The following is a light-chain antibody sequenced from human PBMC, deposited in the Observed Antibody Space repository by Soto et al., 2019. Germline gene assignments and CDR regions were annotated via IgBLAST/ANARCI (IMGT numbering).Light chain of an antibody. Sequence: IVLTQSPGTLSWSPWGVGAGCVRASQRVGSNYLAWYQQKPGQAPRLLIYDASSRATDIPDRFSGSGSGTDFTLTISRLEPEDFAVYYCQQYGNSPSITFGQGTRLEIK. CDR2: DAS. V-gene: IGKV3-20*01. CDR3: QQYGNSPSIT. CDR1: QRVGSNY. J-gene: IGKJ5*01.